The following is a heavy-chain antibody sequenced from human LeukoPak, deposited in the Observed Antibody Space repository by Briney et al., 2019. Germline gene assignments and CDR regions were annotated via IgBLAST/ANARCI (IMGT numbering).Heavy chain of an antibody. D-gene: IGHD5-18*01. CDR3: AKGYSYGYYYYYGMDV. Sequence: GGSLRLSCAASGFTFGSYGMHWVRQAPGKGLEWVAVISYDGSNKYYADSVKGRFTISRDNSKNTLYLQMNSLRAEDTAVYYCAKGYSYGYYYYYGMDVWGQGTTVTVSS. CDR2: ISYDGSNK. J-gene: IGHJ6*02. V-gene: IGHV3-30*18. CDR1: GFTFGSYG.